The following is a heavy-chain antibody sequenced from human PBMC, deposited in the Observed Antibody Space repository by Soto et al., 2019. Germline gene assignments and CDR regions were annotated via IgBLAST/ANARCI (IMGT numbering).Heavy chain of an antibody. CDR2: IYYSGST. CDR3: ARRWGRTFDY. CDR1: FGSISSYY. J-gene: IGHJ4*02. D-gene: IGHD7-27*01. V-gene: IGHV4-59*08. Sequence: SETLSLTCPVSFGSISSYYWSLIRQPPGKGLEWIGYIYYSGSTNYNPSLKSRVTISVDTSKNQFSLKLSSVTAADTAVYYCARRWGRTFDYWGQGTLVTVSS.